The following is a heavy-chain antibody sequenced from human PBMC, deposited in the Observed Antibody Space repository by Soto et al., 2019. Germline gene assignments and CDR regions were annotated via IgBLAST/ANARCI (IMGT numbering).Heavy chain of an antibody. CDR2: ISCYNGKT. Sequence: QVQVVQSGDEVKETGASVRVSCKTSGYSFTAYGISWVRQAPGQGLEWMGWISCYNGKTKYAQKVQGRVTMTTDTSTSTAYMEVRSLISDDTAIYYCARDAPPPELRFLEWHNYDYNGMDVCGQGNTVTVSS. CDR1: GYSFTAYG. CDR3: ARDAPPPELRFLEWHNYDYNGMDV. D-gene: IGHD3-3*01. V-gene: IGHV1-18*01. J-gene: IGHJ6*02.